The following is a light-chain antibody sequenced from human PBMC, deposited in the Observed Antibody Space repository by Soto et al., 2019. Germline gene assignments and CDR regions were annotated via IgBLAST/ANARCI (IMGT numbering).Light chain of an antibody. CDR3: QQSYSTPPIT. Sequence: DIQMTQSPSSLSASVGDRVTITCRASQSISSYLNWYQHKPGKAPKLLIYAASSLQTGVPSRFSGSRSGTDFTLTISSLQPEDFATYYCQQSYSTPPITFGQGTRLEIK. CDR1: QSISSY. V-gene: IGKV1-39*01. J-gene: IGKJ5*01. CDR2: AAS.